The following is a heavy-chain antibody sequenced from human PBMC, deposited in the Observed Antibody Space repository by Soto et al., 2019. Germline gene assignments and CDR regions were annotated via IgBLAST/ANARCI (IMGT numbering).Heavy chain of an antibody. J-gene: IGHJ4*02. Sequence: GGSLRLSCSASGFTFSSYAMHWVRQAPGKGLEYVSAISSNGGSTYYADSVKGRFTISRDNSKNTLYLQMSSLRAEDTAVYYCVKDCGSTSCYTPHALFDYWGQGTLVTVSS. D-gene: IGHD2-2*02. CDR3: VKDCGSTSCYTPHALFDY. CDR1: GFTFSSYA. CDR2: ISSNGGST. V-gene: IGHV3-64D*06.